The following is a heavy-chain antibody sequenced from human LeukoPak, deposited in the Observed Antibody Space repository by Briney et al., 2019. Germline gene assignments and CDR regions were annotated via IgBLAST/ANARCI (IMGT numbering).Heavy chain of an antibody. V-gene: IGHV1-8*01. CDR3: ARYSVLRYFDDDAFDI. D-gene: IGHD3-9*01. CDR2: MNPNSGNT. J-gene: IGHJ3*02. CDR1: GYTFTSYD. Sequence: VASVKDSCKASGYTFTSYDINWVRQATGQGLEWMGWMNPNSGNTGYAQKFQGRVTMTRNTSISTAYMELSSLRSEDTAVYYCARYSVLRYFDDDAFDIWGQGTMVTVSS.